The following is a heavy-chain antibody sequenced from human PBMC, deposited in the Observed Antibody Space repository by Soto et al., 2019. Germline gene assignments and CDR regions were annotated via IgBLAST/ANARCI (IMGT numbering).Heavy chain of an antibody. CDR3: AKDFSSGPTYSIDLYYYYGMDV. CDR1: GFTFSSYA. CDR2: ISGSGGST. J-gene: IGHJ6*02. V-gene: IGHV3-23*01. Sequence: PGGSLRLSCAASGFTFSSYAMSWVRQAPGKGLEWVSAISGSGGSTYYADSVKGRFTISRDNSKNTLYLQMNSLRAEDTAVYYCAKDFSSGPTYSIDLYYYYGMDVWGQGTTVTVSS. D-gene: IGHD1-26*01.